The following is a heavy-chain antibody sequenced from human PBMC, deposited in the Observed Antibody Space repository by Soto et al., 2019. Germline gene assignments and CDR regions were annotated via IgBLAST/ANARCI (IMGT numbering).Heavy chain of an antibody. J-gene: IGHJ4*02. Sequence: GGSLRLSCAASRFTFTTYAMNWVRQAPGKGLEWVALMSSDGTNEHYADSVRGRFTVSRDNSRNTLFLQMNNLRTDDTAVYYCARRGYISGWYYDFDFWGLGTLVTVSS. CDR3: ARRGYISGWYYDFDF. V-gene: IGHV3-30-3*01. D-gene: IGHD6-19*01. CDR2: MSSDGTNE. CDR1: RFTFTTYA.